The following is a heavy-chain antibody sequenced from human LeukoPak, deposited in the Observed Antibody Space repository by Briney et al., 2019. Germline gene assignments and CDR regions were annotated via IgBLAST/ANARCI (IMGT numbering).Heavy chain of an antibody. J-gene: IGHJ4*02. Sequence: GGSLRLSCAASGFTFSSYGMHWVRQAPGKGLEWVAVIWYDGSNKYYADSVKGRFTISRDNSKNTLYLQMNSLRAEDTAVYYCARGDTAMVTVNYFDYWGQGTLVTVSS. V-gene: IGHV3-33*01. CDR3: ARGDTAMVTVNYFDY. D-gene: IGHD5-18*01. CDR2: IWYDGSNK. CDR1: GFTFSSYG.